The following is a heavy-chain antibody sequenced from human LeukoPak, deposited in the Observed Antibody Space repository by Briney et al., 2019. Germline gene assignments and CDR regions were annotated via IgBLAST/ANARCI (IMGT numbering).Heavy chain of an antibody. CDR1: GFTFDDYA. V-gene: IGHV3-43*02. D-gene: IGHD3-10*01. CDR3: AKDMWRFGELDYDY. CDR2: ISGDGGST. Sequence: GGSPRLSCAASGFTFDDYAMHWVRQAPGKGLEWVSLISGDGGSTYYADSVKGRFTISRDNSKNSLYLQTNSLRTEDTALYYCAKDMWRFGELDYDYWGQGTLVTVSS. J-gene: IGHJ4*02.